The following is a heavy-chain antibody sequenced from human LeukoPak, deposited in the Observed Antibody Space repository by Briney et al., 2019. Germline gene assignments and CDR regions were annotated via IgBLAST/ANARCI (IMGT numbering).Heavy chain of an antibody. CDR3: AAANLGREWPYWGIDY. CDR2: IVVGSGNT. CDR1: GFTFTSSA. J-gene: IGHJ4*02. D-gene: IGHD3-16*01. Sequence: SVKVSCKASGFTFTSSAMQWVRQARGQRLEWIGWIVVGSGNTNYAQKFQERVTITRDMSTSTAYMELSSLRSEDTAVYYCAAANLGREWPYWGIDYWGQGTLVTVSS. V-gene: IGHV1-58*02.